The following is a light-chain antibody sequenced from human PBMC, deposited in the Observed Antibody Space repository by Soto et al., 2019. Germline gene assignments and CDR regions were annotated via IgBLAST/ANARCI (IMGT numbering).Light chain of an antibody. CDR2: QDN. J-gene: IGLJ2*01. CDR3: QAWDSSTHVV. CDR1: KLGDKY. Sequence: SYELTQPPSVSVSPGQTASIPCSGDKLGDKYACWYQQKPGQSPVLVIYQDNKRPSGIPERFSGSNSGNTATLTISGTQAMDEADYYCQAWDSSTHVVFGGGTKVTVL. V-gene: IGLV3-1*01.